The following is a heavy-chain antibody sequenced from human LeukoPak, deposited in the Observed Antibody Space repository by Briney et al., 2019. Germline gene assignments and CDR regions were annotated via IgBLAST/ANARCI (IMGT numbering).Heavy chain of an antibody. Sequence: SETLSLTCTVSGGXVSSGSYYWSWIRQPPGKGLEWIGYIYYSGSTNYNPSLKSRVTISVDTSKNQFSPKLSSVTAADTAVYYCARDKDAFDIWGQGTMVTVSS. CDR2: IYYSGST. J-gene: IGHJ3*02. CDR1: GGXVSSGSYY. V-gene: IGHV4-61*01. CDR3: ARDKDAFDI.